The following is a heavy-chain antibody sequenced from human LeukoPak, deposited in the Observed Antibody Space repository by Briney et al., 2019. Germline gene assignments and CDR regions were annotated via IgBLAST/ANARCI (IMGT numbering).Heavy chain of an antibody. CDR3: AKSSSGWYVGNFDY. Sequence: GGSLRLSCAASGFTFSSYTMSWVRQAPGKGLEWVSAISGSGGSTYYADSVKGRFTISRDNSKNTLYLQLNSLRAEDTAVYYCAKSSSGWYVGNFDYWGQGTLVTVSS. CDR1: GFTFSSYT. D-gene: IGHD6-19*01. V-gene: IGHV3-23*01. CDR2: ISGSGGST. J-gene: IGHJ4*02.